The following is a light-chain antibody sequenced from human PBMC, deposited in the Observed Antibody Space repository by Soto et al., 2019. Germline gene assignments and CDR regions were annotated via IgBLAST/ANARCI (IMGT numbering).Light chain of an antibody. Sequence: DIQMTQSPSSLSASVGDRVTITCRASQAIRNGVCWYQQKPGKDPKRLIYIASRLESGVPPRLRGNGFGTEVHLTISGLLPEDFGTCYCLQHNNYPLTFGQGTRGEIK. V-gene: IGKV1-17*01. J-gene: IGKJ1*01. CDR2: IAS. CDR3: LQHNNYPLT. CDR1: QAIRNG.